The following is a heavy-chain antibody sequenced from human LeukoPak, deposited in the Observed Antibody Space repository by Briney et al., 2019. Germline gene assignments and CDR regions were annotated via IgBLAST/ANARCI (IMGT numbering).Heavy chain of an antibody. CDR1: GFTFSDYY. CDR3: ARDLVRQLIPDFGNYFDY. V-gene: IGHV3-11*04. Sequence: GGSLRLSCAASGFTFSDYYMSWIRQAPGKGLEWVSYISSSGSTIYYADSVKGRFTISRDNAKNSLYLQMNSLRAEDTAVYYCARDLVRQLIPDFGNYFDYWGQGTLVTVSS. D-gene: IGHD6-13*01. CDR2: ISSSGSTI. J-gene: IGHJ4*02.